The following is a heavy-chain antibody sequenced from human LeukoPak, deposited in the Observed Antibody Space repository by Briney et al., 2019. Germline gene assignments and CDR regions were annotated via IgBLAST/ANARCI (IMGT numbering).Heavy chain of an antibody. J-gene: IGHJ4*02. D-gene: IGHD3-16*02. CDR3: ARVDTLAITFGGVIARLPDY. CDR1: GFTFSSYW. V-gene: IGHV3-74*01. Sequence: PGGSLRLSCAASGFTFSSYWMHWVRQAPGKGLVWVSRINSDGSSTSYADSVKGRFTVSRDNAKNTLYPQMNSLRAEDTAVYYCARVDTLAITFGGVIARLPDYWGQGTLVTVSS. CDR2: INSDGSST.